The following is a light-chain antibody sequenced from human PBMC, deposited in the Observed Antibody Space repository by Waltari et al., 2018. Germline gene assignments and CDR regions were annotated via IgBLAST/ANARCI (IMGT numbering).Light chain of an antibody. CDR2: WAS. J-gene: IGKJ3*01. V-gene: IGKV4-1*01. CDR1: QSVLYSSNNKNY. Sequence: DIVMTQSPDSLAVSPGERATIHCKSSQSVLYSSNNKNYLAWYQQKPGQPPKLLIYWASTRESGVPDRFSGSGSGTDFTLTISSLQAEDVAVYYCQQYYSTPFTFGPGTKVDIK. CDR3: QQYYSTPFT.